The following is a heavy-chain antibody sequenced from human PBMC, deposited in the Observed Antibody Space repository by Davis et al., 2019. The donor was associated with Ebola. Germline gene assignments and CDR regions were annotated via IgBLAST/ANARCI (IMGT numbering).Heavy chain of an antibody. CDR2: IHYSGST. D-gene: IGHD3-22*01. V-gene: IGHV4-59*12. Sequence: MPSETLSLTCTVSGGSISSYHWSWIRQPPGKGLEWLGYIHYSGSTNYNPSLKSRVTISVDTSKNQFSLKLSSVTAADTAVYYCARTYYYDSSGYFPFDYWGQGTLVTVSS. CDR3: ARTYYYDSSGYFPFDY. J-gene: IGHJ4*02. CDR1: GGSISSYH.